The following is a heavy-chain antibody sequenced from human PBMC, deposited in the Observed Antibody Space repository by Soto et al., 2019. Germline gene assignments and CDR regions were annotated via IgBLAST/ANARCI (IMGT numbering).Heavy chain of an antibody. CDR2: IYYSGST. CDR3: ARDLEDTAMAYDY. D-gene: IGHD5-18*01. V-gene: IGHV4-59*01. CDR1: GGSISSYY. J-gene: IGHJ4*02. Sequence: PSETLSLTCTVSGGSISSYYWSLIRQPPGKGLEWIGYIYYSGSTNYNPSLKSRVTISVDTSKNQFSLKLSSVTAADTAVYYCARDLEDTAMAYDYWGQGTLVTFSS.